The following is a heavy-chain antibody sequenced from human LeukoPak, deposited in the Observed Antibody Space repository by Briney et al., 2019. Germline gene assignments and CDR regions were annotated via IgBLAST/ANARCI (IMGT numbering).Heavy chain of an antibody. CDR3: ARDPMEFTGWFDP. V-gene: IGHV1-69*05. CDR1: GGTFSSYA. J-gene: IGHJ5*02. CDR2: IIPIFGTA. D-gene: IGHD1-1*01. Sequence: SVKVSCKASGGTFSSYAISWVRQAPGQGLEWMGGIIPIFGTANYAQKFQGRVTITTDESTSTAYMDLSSLRSEDTAVYYCARDPMEFTGWFDPWGQGTLVSVSS.